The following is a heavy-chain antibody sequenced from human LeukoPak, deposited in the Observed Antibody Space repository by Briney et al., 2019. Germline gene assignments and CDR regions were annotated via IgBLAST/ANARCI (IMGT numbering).Heavy chain of an antibody. CDR2: IWFDGSKK. CDR1: GFTFSSYG. J-gene: IGHJ6*02. D-gene: IGHD3-9*01. Sequence: TGGSLRLSCAASGFTFSSYGMHWVRQVRQAPGKGPEWVAVIWFDGSKKYYSDSVKGRFTISRDNSKNNLYLQMNSLRAEDTAVYYCARVANITTFGMDVWGQGTTVTVSS. V-gene: IGHV3-33*01. CDR3: ARVANITTFGMDV.